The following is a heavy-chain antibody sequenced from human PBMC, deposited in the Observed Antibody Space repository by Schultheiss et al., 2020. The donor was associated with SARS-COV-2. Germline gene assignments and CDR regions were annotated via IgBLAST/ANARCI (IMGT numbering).Heavy chain of an antibody. V-gene: IGHV4-59*12. CDR1: GGSISSYY. D-gene: IGHD3-10*01. CDR2: IYYSGST. J-gene: IGHJ4*02. Sequence: GSLRLSCTVSGGSISSYYWSWIRQPPGKGLEWIGYIYYSGSTNYNPSLKSRVTISVDKSKNQFSLKLSSVTAADTAVYYCASSNYGSGSYSFYFDYWGQGTLVTVSS. CDR3: ASSNYGSGSYSFYFDY.